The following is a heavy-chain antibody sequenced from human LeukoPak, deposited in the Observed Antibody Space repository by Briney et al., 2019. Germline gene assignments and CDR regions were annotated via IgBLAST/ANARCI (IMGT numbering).Heavy chain of an antibody. Sequence: PSETLSLTCTVSGGSHSSYYWSWIRQPPGKGLEGIGYIYYSGSTNYNPSLKSRVTISVDTSKNQCSLKLSSVTAADTAVYYCARVMFIAAAGTCFWFDPWGQGTLVTVSS. CDR2: IYYSGST. CDR3: ARVMFIAAAGTCFWFDP. CDR1: GGSHSSYY. V-gene: IGHV4-59*01. J-gene: IGHJ5*02. D-gene: IGHD6-13*01.